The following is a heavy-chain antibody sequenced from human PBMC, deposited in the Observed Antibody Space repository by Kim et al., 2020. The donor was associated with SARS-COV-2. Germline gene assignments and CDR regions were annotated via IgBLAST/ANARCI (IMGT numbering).Heavy chain of an antibody. V-gene: IGHV4-39*06. Sequence: SRVTISVDTSKNQFALKLSSVTAADTAVYYCAREARRLWFGELLYDWFDPWGQGTLVTVSS. D-gene: IGHD3-10*01. J-gene: IGHJ5*02. CDR3: AREARRLWFGELLYDWFDP.